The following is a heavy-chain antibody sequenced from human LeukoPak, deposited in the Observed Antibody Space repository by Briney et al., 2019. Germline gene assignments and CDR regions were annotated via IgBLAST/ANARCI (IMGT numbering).Heavy chain of an antibody. D-gene: IGHD3-22*01. J-gene: IGHJ3*02. CDR1: GGSFSGYY. V-gene: IGHV4-34*01. Sequence: SETLSLTCAVYGGSFSGYYWSWIRQPPGKGLEWIGEISHSGSTNYNPSLKSRVTISVDTSKNQFSLKLSSVTAADTAVYYCAKRKKTFYYDSSVSGVFDIWGKGKMVTVSS. CDR3: AKRKKTFYYDSSVSGVFDI. CDR2: ISHSGST.